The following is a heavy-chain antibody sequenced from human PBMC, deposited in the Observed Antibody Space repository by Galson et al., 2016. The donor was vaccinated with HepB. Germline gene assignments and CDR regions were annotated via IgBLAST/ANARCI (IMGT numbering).Heavy chain of an antibody. CDR1: GYTFTTSG. V-gene: IGHV1-18*01. CDR2: ISTYSGNT. D-gene: IGHD2/OR15-2a*01. CDR3: ARDVKYRFDS. J-gene: IGHJ4*02. Sequence: SVKVSCKASGYTFTTSGISWVRQAPGQGLEWMGWISTYSGNTKYAQKFQGGLTLTTDSSTTTAYMELRSLRFDDTALYYCARDVKYRFDSWGLGTLVTVSS.